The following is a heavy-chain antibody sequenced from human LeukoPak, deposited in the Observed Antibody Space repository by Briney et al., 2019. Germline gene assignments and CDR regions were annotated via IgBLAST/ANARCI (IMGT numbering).Heavy chain of an antibody. D-gene: IGHD3-10*01. J-gene: IGHJ4*02. CDR3: AIGLITMVRGVVYYFDY. CDR1: GGSFSGYY. V-gene: IGHV4-34*01. CDR2: INHSGST. Sequence: PSETLSLTCAVYGGSFSGYYWSWIRQPPGKGLERIGEINHSGSTNYNPSLKSRVTISVDTSKKQFSLKLSSVTAADTAVYYCAIGLITMVRGVVYYFDYWGKGTLVTVSS.